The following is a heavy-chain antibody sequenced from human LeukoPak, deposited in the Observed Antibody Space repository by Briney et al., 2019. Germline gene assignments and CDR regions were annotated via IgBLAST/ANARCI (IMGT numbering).Heavy chain of an antibody. CDR3: ARDSGYRTKFHGFDP. CDR1: GCSISSYY. V-gene: IGHV4-4*07. J-gene: IGHJ5*02. Sequence: SETLSLTCTVSGCSISSYYWSWIRQPAGKGLEWIGRIYTSGSTNYNPSLKSRVTMSVDTSKNQFSLKLSSVTAADTAVYYCARDSGYRTKFHGFDPWGQGTLVTVSS. D-gene: IGHD6-25*01. CDR2: IYTSGST.